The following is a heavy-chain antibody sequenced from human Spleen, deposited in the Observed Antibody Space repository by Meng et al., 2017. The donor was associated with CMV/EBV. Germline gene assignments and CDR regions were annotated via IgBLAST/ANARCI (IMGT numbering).Heavy chain of an antibody. CDR2: IYYSGST. V-gene: IGHV4-59*01. D-gene: IGHD3-10*01. CDR1: GGSISSYY. Sequence: ESLKISCTVSGGSISSYYWSWIRQPPGKGLEWIGYIYYSGSTNYNPSLKSRVTISVDTSKNQFSLKLSSVTAADTAVYYCARHDSWFGELFSDDYWGQGTLVTVSS. CDR3: ARHDSWFGELFSDDY. J-gene: IGHJ4*02.